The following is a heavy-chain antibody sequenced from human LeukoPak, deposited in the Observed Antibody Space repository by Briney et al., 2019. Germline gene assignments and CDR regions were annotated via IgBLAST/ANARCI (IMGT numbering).Heavy chain of an antibody. CDR1: GGSLSSYY. J-gene: IGHJ4*02. CDR2: IYYSGST. CDR3: ARDIRYGGNSV. D-gene: IGHD4-23*01. Sequence: SRSLCLTCTVSGGSLSSYYWSWSRQPPRKGLEWVGYIYYSGSTHYTTSLKSRVTISVGTSKNQFSLKLSSVTAADTAVYYCARDIRYGGNSVWGQGTLVTVSS. V-gene: IGHV4-59*01.